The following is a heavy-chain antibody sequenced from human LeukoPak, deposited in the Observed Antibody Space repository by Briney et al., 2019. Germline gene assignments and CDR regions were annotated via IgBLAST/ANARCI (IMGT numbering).Heavy chain of an antibody. CDR3: ARGRRRWPSGYFDL. J-gene: IGHJ2*01. V-gene: IGHV4-31*03. CDR1: GGSISSGGYY. D-gene: IGHD4-23*01. CDR2: IYCSGST. Sequence: SQTLSLTCTVSGGSISSGGYYWSWIRQHPGKGLEWIGYIYCSGSTYYNPSLKSRVTISVDTSKNQFSLKLSSVTAADTAVYYCARGRRRWPSGYFDLWGRGTLVTVSS.